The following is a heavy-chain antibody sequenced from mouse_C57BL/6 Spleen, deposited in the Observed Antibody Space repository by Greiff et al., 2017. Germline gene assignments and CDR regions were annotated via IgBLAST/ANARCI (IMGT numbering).Heavy chain of an antibody. CDR3: ASGGGYDEFAY. D-gene: IGHD2-2*01. CDR1: GFTFSDYG. J-gene: IGHJ3*01. CDR2: ISSGSSTI. Sequence: EVQVVESGGGLVKPGGSLKLSCAASGFTFSDYGMHWVRQAPEKGLEWVAYISSGSSTIYYADTVKGRFTISRDKAKNTLFLQMTSLRSEDTAMYYCASGGGYDEFAYWGQGTLVTVSA. V-gene: IGHV5-17*01.